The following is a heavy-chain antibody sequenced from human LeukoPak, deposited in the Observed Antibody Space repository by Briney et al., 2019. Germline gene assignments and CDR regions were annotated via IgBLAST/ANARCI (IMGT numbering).Heavy chain of an antibody. Sequence: ASVKVSCKASGYTFTGYYMHWVRQAPGQGLEWMGWINPNSGGTNYAQKLQGRVTMTRDTSISTAYMELSRLRSDDTAVYYCASSPAGYYYGMDVWGQGTTVTVSS. V-gene: IGHV1-2*02. CDR2: INPNSGGT. J-gene: IGHJ6*02. CDR1: GYTFTGYY. CDR3: ASSPAGYYYGMDV. D-gene: IGHD6-13*01.